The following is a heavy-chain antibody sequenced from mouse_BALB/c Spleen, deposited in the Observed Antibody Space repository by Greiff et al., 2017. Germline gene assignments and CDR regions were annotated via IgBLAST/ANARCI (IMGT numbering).Heavy chain of an antibody. CDR2: ISYSGST. J-gene: IGHJ3*01. CDR1: GYSITSDYA. Sequence: EVQGVESGPGLVKPSQSLSLTCTVTGYSITSDYAWNWIRQFPGNKLEWMGYISYSGSTSYNPSLKSRISITRDTSKNQFFLQLNSVTTEDTATYYCARSVRPPSFITTAPGAYWGQGTLVTVSA. V-gene: IGHV3-2*02. D-gene: IGHD1-2*01. CDR3: ARSVRPPSFITTAPGAY.